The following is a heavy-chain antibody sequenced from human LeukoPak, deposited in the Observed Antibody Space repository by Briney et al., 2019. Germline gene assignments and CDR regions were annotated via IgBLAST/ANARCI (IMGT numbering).Heavy chain of an antibody. V-gene: IGHV1-69*02. Sequence: GASVKVSCKASGGTFSSYTISWVRQAPGQGLEWMGRIIPILGIANYAQKFQGRVTITADKSTSTAYMELSSLRSEDTAVYYCARGTSGWYAGCLSLWGRGNLVTVSS. CDR2: IIPILGIA. J-gene: IGHJ2*01. D-gene: IGHD6-19*01. CDR3: ARGTSGWYAGCLSL. CDR1: GGTFSSYT.